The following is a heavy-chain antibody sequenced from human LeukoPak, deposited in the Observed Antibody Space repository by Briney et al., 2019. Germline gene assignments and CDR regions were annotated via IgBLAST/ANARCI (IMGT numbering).Heavy chain of an antibody. D-gene: IGHD3-22*01. CDR1: GGSISSSSYY. V-gene: IGHV4-39*07. Sequence: SETLSLTCTVSGGSISSSSYYWGWIRQPPGKGLEWIGSIYYSGSTYYNPSLKSRVTISVDTSKNQFSLKLSSVTAADTAVYYCARGGYYYDSSGYSPFSYYYMDVWGKGTTVTVSS. CDR2: IYYSGST. J-gene: IGHJ6*03. CDR3: ARGGYYYDSSGYSPFSYYYMDV.